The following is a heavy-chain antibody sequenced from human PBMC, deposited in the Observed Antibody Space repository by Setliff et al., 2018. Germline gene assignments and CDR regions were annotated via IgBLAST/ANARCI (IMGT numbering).Heavy chain of an antibody. CDR1: GFTFSAYG. V-gene: IGHV3-23*01. CDR3: AKRGHYSSSDGLSFDF. Sequence: GSLRLSCVAPGFTFSAYGMSWVRQAPGKGLEWVSSVYNGNDETKYADSVKGRFTISRDRSKNTVYLQMNRLRAEDTAVYYCAKRGHYSSSDGLSFDFWGQGTQVTVSS. D-gene: IGHD6-6*01. J-gene: IGHJ4*02. CDR2: VYNGNDET.